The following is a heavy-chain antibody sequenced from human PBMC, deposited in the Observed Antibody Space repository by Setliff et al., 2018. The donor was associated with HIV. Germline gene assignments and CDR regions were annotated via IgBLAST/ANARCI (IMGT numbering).Heavy chain of an antibody. CDR2: IYSSGST. CDR1: GGSISSGNYY. J-gene: IGHJ5*02. CDR3: AREGLAVAGLNWFDP. D-gene: IGHD6-19*01. Sequence: SETLSLTCTVSGGSISSGNYYWSWIRQPAGKGLEWIGHIYSSGSTSYNPSLKSRVTISVDTSKNQFSLKLTSVTVADTAIYYCAREGLAVAGLNWFDPWGQGTLVTVSS. V-gene: IGHV4-61*10.